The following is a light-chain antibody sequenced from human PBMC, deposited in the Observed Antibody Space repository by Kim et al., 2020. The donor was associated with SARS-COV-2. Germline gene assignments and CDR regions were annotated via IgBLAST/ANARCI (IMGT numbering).Light chain of an antibody. J-gene: IGKJ2*01. CDR1: QSIGSW. CDR3: QQYNTYPYT. Sequence: DIQMTQSPSTLSASIGDRVTINCRASQSIGSWLAWFHQKPGTAPKILIYKASSLPSSVPSRFSGSGSGTEFTLTISSLQPDDFATYYCQQYNTYPYTFGQGTKLEI. CDR2: KAS. V-gene: IGKV1-5*03.